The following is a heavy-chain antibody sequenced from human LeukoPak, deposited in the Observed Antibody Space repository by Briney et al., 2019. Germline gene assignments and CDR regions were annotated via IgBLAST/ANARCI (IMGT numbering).Heavy chain of an antibody. CDR1: GFTFSSYW. J-gene: IGHJ4*02. V-gene: IGHV3-7*01. CDR2: IKQDGSEK. CDR3: ARVIYDSSGYGPSGSYYFDY. D-gene: IGHD3-22*01. Sequence: PGGSLRLSCAASGFTFSSYWMSWVRQAPGKGLEWVANIKQDGSEKYYVDSVKGRFTISRDNAKNSLYLQMNSLRAEDTAVYYCARVIYDSSGYGPSGSYYFDYWGQGTLVTVSS.